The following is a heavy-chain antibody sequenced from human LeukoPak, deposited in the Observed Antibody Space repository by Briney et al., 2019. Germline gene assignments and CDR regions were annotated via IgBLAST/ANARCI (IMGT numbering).Heavy chain of an antibody. J-gene: IGHJ3*02. V-gene: IGHV3-49*04. CDR1: GFTFGDYA. Sequence: GGSLRLSCTASGFTFGDYAMSWVRQAPGKGLEWVGFIRSKAYGGTTEYAASVKGRFTISRDDSKSIAYLQMNSLKTEDTAVYYCTRSLYYGSGHDAFDIWGQGTMVTVSS. CDR2: IRSKAYGGTT. D-gene: IGHD3-10*01. CDR3: TRSLYYGSGHDAFDI.